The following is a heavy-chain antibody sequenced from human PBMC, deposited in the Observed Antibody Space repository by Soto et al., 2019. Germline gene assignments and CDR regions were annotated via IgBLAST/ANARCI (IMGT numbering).Heavy chain of an antibody. CDR2: IVPIFGTT. Sequence: QVQLVQSGAEVKKHGSSVKVSCKASGGTFSNYAISWVRQAPGQGLEWMGGIVPIFGTTYYTQKFQGRATIIADDSTTTAYLELSSLRSEDTAIYYCAGVEAVAGIYNYHGLDVWGQWTAVSVSS. V-gene: IGHV1-69*12. CDR3: AGVEAVAGIYNYHGLDV. J-gene: IGHJ6*02. D-gene: IGHD6-19*01. CDR1: GGTFSNYA.